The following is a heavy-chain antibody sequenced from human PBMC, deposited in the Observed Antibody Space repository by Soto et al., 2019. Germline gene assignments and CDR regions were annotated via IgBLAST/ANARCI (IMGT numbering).Heavy chain of an antibody. J-gene: IGHJ6*02. Sequence: QVQLVQSGAEVKKPGSSVKASCKASGGTFSSYAISWVRQAPGQGLEWMGGIIPIFGTANYEQTFQGRVTITSDESTSTAYMELSRLISEDTALYYCARASEGTTVAFGIDVWGQGTRVTVSS. CDR1: GGTFSSYA. CDR2: IIPIFGTA. V-gene: IGHV1-69*01. CDR3: ARASEGTTVAFGIDV. D-gene: IGHD4-17*01.